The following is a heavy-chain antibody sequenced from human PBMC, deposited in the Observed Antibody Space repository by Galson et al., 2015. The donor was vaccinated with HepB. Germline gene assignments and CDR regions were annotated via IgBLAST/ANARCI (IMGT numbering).Heavy chain of an antibody. CDR1: RFTFNNYG. CDR3: AGQYYDVLAAYSNGLGV. Sequence: SLRLSCAASRFTFNNYGFHWVRQAPGRGLEWVAFISYDGSGKSYGDSVRGRFTISRDNSKNTLFLQMNSLRAEDTAVYFCAGQYYDVLAAYSNGLGVWGQGTTVTVSS. CDR2: ISYDGSGK. D-gene: IGHD3-9*01. V-gene: IGHV3-33*01. J-gene: IGHJ6*02.